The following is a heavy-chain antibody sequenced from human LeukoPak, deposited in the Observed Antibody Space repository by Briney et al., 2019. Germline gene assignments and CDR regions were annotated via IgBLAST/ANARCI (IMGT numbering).Heavy chain of an antibody. J-gene: IGHJ3*02. Sequence: SETLSLTCGVSGGPLSSSSHFWSWVRQSPVKGLEWIGSIYFSGSPYYNPSFKSRVTMSVDTSKNQFSLKLRSVTAVETAVYYCARLAYCSSSSCYGTSAFDIWGQGTMVTVSS. CDR3: ARLAYCSSSSCYGTSAFDI. D-gene: IGHD2-2*01. V-gene: IGHV4-39*01. CDR2: IYFSGSP. CDR1: GGPLSSSSHF.